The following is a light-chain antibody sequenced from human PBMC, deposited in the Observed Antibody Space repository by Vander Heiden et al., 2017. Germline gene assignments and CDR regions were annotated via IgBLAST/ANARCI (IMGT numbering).Light chain of an antibody. CDR2: AAS. CDR1: QSISSY. J-gene: IGKJ2*01. V-gene: IGKV1-39*01. CDR3: QQSYSTPYT. Sequence: DIQMTQSPSSLSASVGDRVTITCRASQSISSYLNWYQQKPGKAPKLLMYAASRLQSGVPSSFSGSGSGTDFTLTITSLQPEDFATYYCQQSYSTPYTFGQGTKLEIK.